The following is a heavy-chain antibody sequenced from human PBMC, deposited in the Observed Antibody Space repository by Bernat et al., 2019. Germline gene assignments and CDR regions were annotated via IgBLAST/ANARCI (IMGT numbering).Heavy chain of an antibody. CDR1: GFSFSSYS. D-gene: IGHD5/OR15-5a*01. CDR3: ARDFFIVSTIFSQHDFWCHF. CDR2: ISHDGSNK. V-gene: IGHV3-30-3*01. J-gene: IGHJ4*02. Sequence: QVHLVESGGGVVQPGRFLRLSCAASGFSFSSYSMHWVRQAPGKGLEWVSIISHDGSNKYYADSVKGRFTISRDNSKNTVYLQMNSLRADDTAVYYCARDFFIVSTIFSQHDFWCHFWGQGTLVIVS.